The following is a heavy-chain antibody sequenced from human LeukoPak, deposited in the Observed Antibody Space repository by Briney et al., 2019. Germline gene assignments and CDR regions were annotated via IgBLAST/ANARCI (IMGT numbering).Heavy chain of an antibody. CDR1: GFTFSSYV. Sequence: GGSLRLSCAASGFTFSSYVMSWVRQAPGKGLEWVSALSGSGGNTYYADSVQGRFTISRDNSKSTLCLQMNSLRAEDTAVYYCAKQLGYCSDGSCYFPYWGQGTLVTVSS. V-gene: IGHV3-23*01. D-gene: IGHD2-15*01. CDR2: LSGSGGNT. CDR3: AKQLGYCSDGSCYFPY. J-gene: IGHJ4*02.